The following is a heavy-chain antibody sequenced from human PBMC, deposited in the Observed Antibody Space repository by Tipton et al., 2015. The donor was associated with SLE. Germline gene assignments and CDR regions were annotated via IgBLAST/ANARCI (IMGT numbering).Heavy chain of an antibody. CDR1: GGSVSSGSYY. CDR2: IYYSGST. D-gene: IGHD1-26*01. V-gene: IGHV4-61*01. J-gene: IGHJ6*02. CDR3: ARDIEGGGSRYFYGMDV. Sequence: TLSLTCTVSGGSVSSGSYYWAWIRQPPGKGLEWIGYIYYSGSTQYNPSLKSRVTMSVDMSKNEFSLNLNSLTAADTAVYYCARDIEGGGSRYFYGMDVWGQGTAVTVSS.